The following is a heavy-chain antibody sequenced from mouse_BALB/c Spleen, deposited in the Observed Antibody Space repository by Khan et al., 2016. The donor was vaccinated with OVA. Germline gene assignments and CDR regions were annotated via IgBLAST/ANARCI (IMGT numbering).Heavy chain of an antibody. J-gene: IGHJ3*01. CDR3: ARGRFGHYDGFAY. CDR1: GYTFTDYA. CDR2: ISTYSGNT. V-gene: IGHV1S137*01. D-gene: IGHD1-2*01. Sequence: VQLQESGPELVRPGVSVKISCKGSGYTFTDYAMHWVEQSHAKSLEWFGVISTYSGNTNYNQKFKGKATMTVDKSSSTAYMELARLTSEDSAIYYCARGRFGHYDGFAYWGQGTLVTVSA.